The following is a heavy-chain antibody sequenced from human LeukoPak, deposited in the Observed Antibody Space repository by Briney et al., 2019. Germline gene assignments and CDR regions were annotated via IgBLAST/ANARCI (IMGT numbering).Heavy chain of an antibody. V-gene: IGHV3-23*01. CDR3: ASHYGSGSSNWLDP. CDR1: GFTFSNYG. CDR2: ISGSGDST. Sequence: PGGSLRLSCAASGFTFSNYGMSWVRQAPGRGWEWVSAISGSGDSTYCADSVKGRFTISRDNSKNTLYLQMNSLRAEDTAVYYCASHYGSGSSNWLDPWGQGTLVTVSS. J-gene: IGHJ5*02. D-gene: IGHD3-10*01.